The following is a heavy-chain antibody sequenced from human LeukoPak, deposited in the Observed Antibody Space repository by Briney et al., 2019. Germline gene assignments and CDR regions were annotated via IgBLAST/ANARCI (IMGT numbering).Heavy chain of an antibody. V-gene: IGHV3-9*01. CDR2: ISWNSGSI. J-gene: IGHJ6*02. D-gene: IGHD6-13*01. CDR1: GFTFDDHA. Sequence: PGRSLRLSCAASGFTFDDHAMHWVRQAPGKGLEWVSGISWNSGSIGYADSVKGRFTISRDNAKNSLYLQMNSLRAGDTALYYCAKDIAAPPYYYYGMDVWGQGTTVTVSS. CDR3: AKDIAAPPYYYYGMDV.